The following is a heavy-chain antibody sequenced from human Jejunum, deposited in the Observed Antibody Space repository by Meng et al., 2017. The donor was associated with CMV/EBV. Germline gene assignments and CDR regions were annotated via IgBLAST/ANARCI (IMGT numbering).Heavy chain of an antibody. CDR2: RYYRETA. Sequence: GGSMTGYCVSWRREPPGKGLRWIGYRYYRETAYYSPSLRSRVTISADTTTNQFSLRLTSVTPADAAVYFCATTLYPKPFLNHFDPWGQGTLVTVSS. V-gene: IGHV4-59*01. J-gene: IGHJ5*02. CDR1: GGSMTGYC. D-gene: IGHD2/OR15-2a*01. CDR3: ATTLYPKPFLNHFDP.